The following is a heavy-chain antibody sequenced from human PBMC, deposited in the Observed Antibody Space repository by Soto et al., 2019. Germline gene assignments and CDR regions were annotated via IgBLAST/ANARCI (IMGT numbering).Heavy chain of an antibody. J-gene: IGHJ4*02. CDR1: GFTFSDHY. V-gene: IGHV3-72*01. CDR2: IRNEANSYTT. Sequence: EVQLVESGGGLVQPGGSLRLSCAASGFTFSDHYMDWVRQAPGKGLEWVGRIRNEANSYTTEYAASVKDRFTISRDDSKNSRYLQMNSLKTEDTAVYFCTRGPPDYWAREPWSPSPQ. CDR3: TRGPPDY.